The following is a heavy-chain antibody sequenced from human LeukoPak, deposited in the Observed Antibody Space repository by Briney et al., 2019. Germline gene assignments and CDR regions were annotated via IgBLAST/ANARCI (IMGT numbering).Heavy chain of an antibody. V-gene: IGHV3-23*01. CDR1: GFTFSSYG. CDR2: ISGSGGST. D-gene: IGHD3-10*01. J-gene: IGHJ5*02. CDR3: AKDMVRGVIKVRVNWFDP. Sequence: PGGSLRLSCAASGFTFSSYGMSWVRQAPGKGLEWVSAISGSGGSTYYADSVKGRFTISRDNSKNTLYLQMNSLRAEDTAVYYCAKDMVRGVIKVRVNWFDPWGQGTLVTVSS.